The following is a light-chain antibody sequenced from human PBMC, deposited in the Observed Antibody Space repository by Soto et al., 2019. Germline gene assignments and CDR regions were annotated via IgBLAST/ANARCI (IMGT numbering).Light chain of an antibody. Sequence: DIQMTQSPSTLSASVGDRVTITCRASQSISSWLAWYQQKPGKAPKLLIYKASSLESGVPSRFSGSGSGTEFTLTISSLQPDDFATYYCQQHRPWTFGQGTKVEIK. CDR2: KAS. V-gene: IGKV1-5*03. CDR1: QSISSW. CDR3: QQHRPWT. J-gene: IGKJ1*01.